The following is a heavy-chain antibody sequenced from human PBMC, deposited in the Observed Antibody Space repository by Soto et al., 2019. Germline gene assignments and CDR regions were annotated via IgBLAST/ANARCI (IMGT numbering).Heavy chain of an antibody. CDR3: ARGSGYSYGVDY. D-gene: IGHD5-18*01. J-gene: IGHJ4*02. CDR2: MNPNSGNT. V-gene: IGHV1-8*01. CDR1: GYTFTSYD. Sequence: ASVKVSCKASGYTFTSYDINWVRQATGQGLEWTGWMNPNSGNTGYAQKFQGRVTMTRNTSISTAYMELSSLRSEDTAVYYCARGSGYSYGVDYWGQGTLVTVSS.